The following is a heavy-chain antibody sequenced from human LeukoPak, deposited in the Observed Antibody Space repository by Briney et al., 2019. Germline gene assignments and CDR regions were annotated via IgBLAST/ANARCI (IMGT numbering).Heavy chain of an antibody. Sequence: GGSLRLSCAASGFTFSNAWMSWVRQAPGKGLEWVGRIKSKSDGGTTDYAAPVKGRFTISRDDSKNTLYLQMNSLKTEDTAVYYCTTTYYDFWSGYLGMDVWGQGTTVTVSS. D-gene: IGHD3-3*01. V-gene: IGHV3-15*01. CDR2: IKSKSDGGTT. CDR3: TTTYYDFWSGYLGMDV. CDR1: GFTFSNAW. J-gene: IGHJ6*02.